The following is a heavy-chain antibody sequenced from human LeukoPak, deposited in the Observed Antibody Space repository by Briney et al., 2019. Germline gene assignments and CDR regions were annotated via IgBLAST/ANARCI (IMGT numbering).Heavy chain of an antibody. CDR1: GFTFSSYT. CDR2: IGTSSTTI. CDR3: ARFAAGSSYYYYMDV. V-gene: IGHV3-48*01. Sequence: GGSLRLSCAASGFTFSSYTTNWVRQPPGKGLEWVSNIGTSSTTIYYADSVKGRFTISRDNAKNSLYLQMNSLRADDTAVYYCARFAAGSSYYYYMDVWGKGTTVTVSS. J-gene: IGHJ6*03. D-gene: IGHD6-6*01.